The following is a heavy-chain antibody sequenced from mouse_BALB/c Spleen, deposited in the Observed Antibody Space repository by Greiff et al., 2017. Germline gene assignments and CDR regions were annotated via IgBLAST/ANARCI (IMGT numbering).Heavy chain of an antibody. D-gene: IGHD1-1*01. J-gene: IGHJ2*01. CDR1: GFTFSSYG. Sequence: EVKLMESGGDLVKPGGSLKLSCAASGFTFSSYGMSWVRQTPDKRLEWVATISSGGSYTYYPDSVKGRFTISRDNAKNTLYLQMSSLKSEDTAMYYCANYGSFDYWGQGTTLTVSS. CDR3: ANYGSFDY. CDR2: ISSGGSYT. V-gene: IGHV5-6*01.